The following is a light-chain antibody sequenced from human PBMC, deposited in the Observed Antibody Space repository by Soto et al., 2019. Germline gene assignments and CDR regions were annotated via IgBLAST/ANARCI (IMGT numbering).Light chain of an antibody. CDR3: QQYGNSPIT. J-gene: IGKJ5*01. CDR2: GAS. Sequence: DIVLTQSPGTLSLSPGERVTLSCRASQSVNSNFLAWYQQKPGQAPRLLIYGASSRATGIPDRFSGSGSGTDFTLSISRLEPEDFAVYYCQQYGNSPITFGQGTRLGLN. CDR1: QSVNSNF. V-gene: IGKV3-20*01.